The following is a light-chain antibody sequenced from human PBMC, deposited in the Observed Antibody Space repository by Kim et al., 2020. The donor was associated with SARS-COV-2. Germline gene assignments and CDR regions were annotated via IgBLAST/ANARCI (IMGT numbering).Light chain of an antibody. Sequence: DIQMTQSPSSLSASVGDRVTMTCRASQDIRNNLVWYQQKPGKAPRFLIYAASSLQSGVPSKFSGSGSGTEFTLTISSLQPEDFATYYCQQYKSYPGTFGQGTRLDIK. V-gene: IGKV1-16*02. CDR3: QQYKSYPGT. CDR1: QDIRNN. J-gene: IGKJ5*01. CDR2: AAS.